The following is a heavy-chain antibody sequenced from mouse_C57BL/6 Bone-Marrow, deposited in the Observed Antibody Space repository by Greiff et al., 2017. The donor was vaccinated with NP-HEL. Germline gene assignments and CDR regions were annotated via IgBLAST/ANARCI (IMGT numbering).Heavy chain of an antibody. CDR1: GFNIKDDY. J-gene: IGHJ3*01. D-gene: IGHD2-3*01. CDR3: TTGDGSN. Sequence: EVQLVESGAELVRPGASVKLSCTASGFNIKDDYMHWVKQRPEQGLEWIGWIDPENGDTEYASKFQGKATITADTSSNTAYLQLSSLTSEDTAVYYCTTGDGSNWGQGTLVTVSA. V-gene: IGHV14-4*01. CDR2: IDPENGDT.